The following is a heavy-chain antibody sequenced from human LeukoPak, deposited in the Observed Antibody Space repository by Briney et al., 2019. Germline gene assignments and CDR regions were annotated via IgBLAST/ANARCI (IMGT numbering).Heavy chain of an antibody. CDR3: ARHGAGSS. CDR1: GGSISSSSYY. D-gene: IGHD1-26*01. V-gene: IGHV4-39*07. Sequence: PSETLSLTCTVSGGSISSSSYYWGWIRQPPGKGLEWIGSIYYSGSTYYNPSLKSRVTISVDTSKNQFSLKLSSVTAADTAVYYCARHGAGSSWGQGTLVTVSS. CDR2: IYYSGST. J-gene: IGHJ4*02.